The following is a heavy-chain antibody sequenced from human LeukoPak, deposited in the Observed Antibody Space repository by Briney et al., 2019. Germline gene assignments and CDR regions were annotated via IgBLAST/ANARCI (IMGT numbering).Heavy chain of an antibody. CDR2: ISAYNGNT. D-gene: IGHD3-3*01. J-gene: IGHJ6*02. V-gene: IGHV1-18*01. CDR1: GYTFTSYG. CDR3: ARDDATDDFWSGYYTGNDYYYYGMDV. Sequence: GASVKVSCKASGYTFTSYGISWVRQAPGQGLEWMGWISAYNGNTNYAQKLQGRVTMTTDTSTSTAYMELRSLRSDDTAVYYCARDDATDDFWSGYYTGNDYYYYGMDVWGQGTTVTVSS.